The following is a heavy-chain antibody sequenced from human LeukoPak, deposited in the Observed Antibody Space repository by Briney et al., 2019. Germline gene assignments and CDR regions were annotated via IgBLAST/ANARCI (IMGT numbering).Heavy chain of an antibody. V-gene: IGHV1-69-2*01. CDR1: GYTFTDYY. CDR3: ALGEPAARSFDP. CDR2: VDPEDGET. Sequence: ASVKVSCXVSGYTFTDYYMHWVQRAPGKGLEWMGLVDPEDGETIYAEKFQGRVTITADTSTDTAYMELSSLRSEDTAVYYCALGEPAARSFDPWGQGTLVTVSS. J-gene: IGHJ5*02. D-gene: IGHD2-2*01.